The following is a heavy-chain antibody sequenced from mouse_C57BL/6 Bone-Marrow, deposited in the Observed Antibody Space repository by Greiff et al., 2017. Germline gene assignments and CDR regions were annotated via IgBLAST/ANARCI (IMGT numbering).Heavy chain of an antibody. D-gene: IGHD1-1*01. V-gene: IGHV2-9*01. CDR2: IWGGGST. J-gene: IGHJ4*01. CDR1: GFSLTSYG. CDR3: AKQLDYYGSSFYAMDY. Sequence: QVQLKESGPGLVAPSQCLSITCTVSGFSLTSYGVDWVRQPPGKGLEWLGVIWGGGSTNYNSAPMSRLSISKDNSKNQVFLKMNSLQTDDTAIYYCAKQLDYYGSSFYAMDYWGQRASVTVSS.